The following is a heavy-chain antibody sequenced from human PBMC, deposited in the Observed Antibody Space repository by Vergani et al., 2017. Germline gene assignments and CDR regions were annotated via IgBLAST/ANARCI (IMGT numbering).Heavy chain of an antibody. Sequence: QVQLVQSGAEVKKPGASVKVSCKASGYTFTSYAMHWVRQAPGQSLEWMGWINAGNGNTKYSQKVEGRVTITRDTYASTAYMELSCLRSEDTAVYYCASDRGLKLGLNAFDIWGQGTMVTVSS. CDR3: ASDRGLKLGLNAFDI. CDR2: INAGNGNT. V-gene: IGHV1-3*01. CDR1: GYTFTSYA. J-gene: IGHJ3*02. D-gene: IGHD3-10*01.